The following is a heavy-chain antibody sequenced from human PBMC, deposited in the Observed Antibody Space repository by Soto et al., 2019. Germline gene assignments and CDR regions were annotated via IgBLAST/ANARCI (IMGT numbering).Heavy chain of an antibody. Sequence: ASVKVSCKASGYTFASFGVSWVRQSPGQGPEWMGWVSGYNGKTKYAQKVQGRVTMTTDTSTSTAYMELRSLRSDDTAVYYCARWAIFGVVIIGAPYYYGMDVWG. J-gene: IGHJ6*02. D-gene: IGHD3-3*01. V-gene: IGHV1-18*04. CDR2: VSGYNGKT. CDR3: ARWAIFGVVIIGAPYYYGMDV. CDR1: GYTFASFG.